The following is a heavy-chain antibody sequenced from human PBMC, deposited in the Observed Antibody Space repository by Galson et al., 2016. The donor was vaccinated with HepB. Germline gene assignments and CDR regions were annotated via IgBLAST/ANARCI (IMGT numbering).Heavy chain of an antibody. D-gene: IGHD2/OR15-2a*01. V-gene: IGHV3-30*18. CDR3: AKRHEYCPPVGCSVDS. J-gene: IGHJ4*02. Sequence: SLRLSCAASGFTFNRRGMHWVRQAPGKGLEWVAADSMDGRRKFYADSVKGRFTISRDNSNNMLFLQMSSLRVDDTAVYYCAKRHEYCPPVGCSVDSWGQGNLVSVSS. CDR2: DSMDGRRK. CDR1: GFTFNRRG.